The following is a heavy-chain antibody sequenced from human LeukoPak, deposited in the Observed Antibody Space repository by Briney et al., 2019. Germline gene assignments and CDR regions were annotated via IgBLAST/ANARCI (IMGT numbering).Heavy chain of an antibody. D-gene: IGHD2-2*02. V-gene: IGHV4-34*01. CDR1: GGSFSGYY. CDR3: ARGRDKLGYCSSTSCYRQYNWFDP. J-gene: IGHJ5*02. CDR2: INHSGST. Sequence: SETLSLTCAVYGGSFSGYYWSWIRQPPGKGLKWTGEINHSGSTNYNPSLKSRVTISVDTSKNQFSLKLGSVTAADTAVYYCARGRDKLGYCSSTSCYRQYNWFDPWGQGTLVTVSS.